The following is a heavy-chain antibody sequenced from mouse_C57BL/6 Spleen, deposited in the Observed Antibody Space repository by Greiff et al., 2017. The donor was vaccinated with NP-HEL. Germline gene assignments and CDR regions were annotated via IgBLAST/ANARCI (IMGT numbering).Heavy chain of an antibody. CDR2: IRNKANGYTP. Sequence: EVQRVESGGGLVQPGGSLSLSCAASGFTFTDYYMSWVRQPPGKALEWLGFIRNKANGYTPAFISSFNGRFTISRDNSQSILYLQMNALRAEDSATYYCARYERDYAMDYWGQGPSVTVSS. V-gene: IGHV7-3*01. CDR1: GFTFTDYY. CDR3: ARYERDYAMDY. J-gene: IGHJ4*01.